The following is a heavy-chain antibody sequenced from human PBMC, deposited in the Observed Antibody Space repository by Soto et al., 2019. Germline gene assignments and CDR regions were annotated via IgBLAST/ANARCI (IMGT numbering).Heavy chain of an antibody. CDR1: GFSLSNARMG. D-gene: IGHD4-17*01. CDR3: ARTVLYGDYVEVIDY. Sequence: QVTLKESGPVLVKPTETLTLTCTVSGFSLSNARMGVSWIRQPPGKALEWLAHIFSNDEKSYSTSLKSRLTIAKDTSKSQVVLTMTNMDPVDTATYYCARTVLYGDYVEVIDYWGQGTLVTVSS. CDR2: IFSNDEK. V-gene: IGHV2-26*01. J-gene: IGHJ4*02.